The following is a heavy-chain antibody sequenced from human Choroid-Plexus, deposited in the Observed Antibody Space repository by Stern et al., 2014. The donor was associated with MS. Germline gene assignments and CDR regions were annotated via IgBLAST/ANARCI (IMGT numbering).Heavy chain of an antibody. Sequence: QVQLGQSGGGVVQPGRPLRLSCVASGFTLGSCAMHWVRQAPGKGLEWVAGVTYDGSNKYYAYSVKGRFTISRDNSQNTLYMQMSSLRPEDTAVYYCAKDRQYLTYFFDHWGQGSLVTVSS. V-gene: IGHV3-30*18. CDR2: VTYDGSNK. D-gene: IGHD2/OR15-2a*01. CDR1: GFTLGSCA. CDR3: AKDRQYLTYFFDH. J-gene: IGHJ5*02.